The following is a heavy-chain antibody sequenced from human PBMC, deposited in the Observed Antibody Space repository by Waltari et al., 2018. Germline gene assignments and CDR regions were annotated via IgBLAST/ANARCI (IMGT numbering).Heavy chain of an antibody. D-gene: IGHD6-19*01. CDR3: ARDQWLATLYYYYYYGMDV. J-gene: IGHJ6*02. V-gene: IGHV1-18*01. CDR2: ISAYNGNT. CDR1: GYTFTSYG. Sequence: QVQLVQSGAEVKKPGASVKVSCKASGYTFTSYGISWVRQAPGQGLEWMGWISAYNGNTNYAQKLQGRVTMTTDTSTSTAYMELRSLRSDDTAVYYCARDQWLATLYYYYYYGMDVWGQGTTVTVSS.